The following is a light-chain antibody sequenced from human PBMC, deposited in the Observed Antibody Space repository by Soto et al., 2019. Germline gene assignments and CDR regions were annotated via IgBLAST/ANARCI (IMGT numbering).Light chain of an antibody. CDR2: GVS. J-gene: IGLJ3*02. CDR1: ASDIGNYNY. CDR3: YSYSAYTTLWV. V-gene: IGLV2-14*01. Sequence: QAVVTQPASVSGSPGQSITISCTGTASDIGNYNYVSWYQVHPGKAPKLLIYGVSNRPSGVSNRFSGSKSGNAASLTISGLQAEDEADYYCYSYSAYTTLWVFGGGTKVTVL.